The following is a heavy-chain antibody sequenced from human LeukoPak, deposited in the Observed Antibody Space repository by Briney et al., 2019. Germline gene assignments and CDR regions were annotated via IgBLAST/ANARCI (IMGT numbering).Heavy chain of an antibody. Sequence: ASVKVSCKASGYTFTTYGISWVRQAPGQGLEWMGWISAHNGDTNYAQKLQGRVTMTTDTSTSTAYMELRSLRSDDPAVYYCARVKARSGSYSLDYWGQGTLVTVSS. CDR1: GYTFTTYG. V-gene: IGHV1-18*01. J-gene: IGHJ4*02. CDR3: ARVKARSGSYSLDY. D-gene: IGHD1-26*01. CDR2: ISAHNGDT.